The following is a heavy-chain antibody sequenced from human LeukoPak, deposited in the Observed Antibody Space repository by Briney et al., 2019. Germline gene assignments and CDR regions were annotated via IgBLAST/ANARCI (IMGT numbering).Heavy chain of an antibody. Sequence: ASVKVSCKASGYTFISYGISWVRQAPGQGPEWMGWISVDDGNTNYAQKLQGRVTMTTDTSTSTAYMELRSLRSDDTAVYYCARGSRSGYYGMDVWGQGTTVTVSS. CDR2: ISVDDGNT. V-gene: IGHV1-18*01. CDR1: GYTFISYG. CDR3: ARGSRSGYYGMDV. J-gene: IGHJ6*02. D-gene: IGHD6-13*01.